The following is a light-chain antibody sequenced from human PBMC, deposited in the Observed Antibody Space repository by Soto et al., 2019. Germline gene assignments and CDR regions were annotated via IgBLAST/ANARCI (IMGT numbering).Light chain of an antibody. CDR3: QQYHTSSIT. V-gene: IGKV1-9*01. Sequence: IQLTQSPSSLSASVGDRVTITCRASQGSSSYLAWYQQKPGKAPNLLIYGASTLERGVPARFSGTGSGTEFTLTIDRLQPDDFATYYCQQYHTSSITFGQGTRLEIK. J-gene: IGKJ5*01. CDR1: QGSSSY. CDR2: GAS.